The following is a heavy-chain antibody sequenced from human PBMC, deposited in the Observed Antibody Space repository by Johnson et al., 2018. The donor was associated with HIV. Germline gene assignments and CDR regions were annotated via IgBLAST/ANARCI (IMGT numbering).Heavy chain of an antibody. Sequence: QVQLVESGGGVVQPGGSLRLSCAASGFTFSSYGMHWVRQAPGKGLEWVAFIRYDGSNKYYADSVKGRFTISRDNSKNTLYLQMNSLRAEDTAVYYCAREPRGIVGATRSAFDIWGQGTMVTVSS. V-gene: IGHV3-30*02. J-gene: IGHJ3*02. CDR3: AREPRGIVGATRSAFDI. D-gene: IGHD1-26*01. CDR1: GFTFSSYG. CDR2: IRYDGSNK.